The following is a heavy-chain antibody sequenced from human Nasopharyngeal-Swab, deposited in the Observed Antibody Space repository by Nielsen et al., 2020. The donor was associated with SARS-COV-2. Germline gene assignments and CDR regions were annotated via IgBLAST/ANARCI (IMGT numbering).Heavy chain of an antibody. CDR1: GGSFSGYY. CDR2: INHSGST. V-gene: IGHV4-34*01. CDR3: ARNPPGYYDFIHYGMDV. D-gene: IGHD3-3*01. J-gene: IGHJ6*02. Sequence: SETLSLTCAVYGGSFSGYYWSWIRQPPGKGLEWIGEINHSGSTNYNPSLKGRVTISVDTSKNQFSLKLSSVTAADTAVYYCARNPPGYYDFIHYGMDVWGQGTTVTVSS.